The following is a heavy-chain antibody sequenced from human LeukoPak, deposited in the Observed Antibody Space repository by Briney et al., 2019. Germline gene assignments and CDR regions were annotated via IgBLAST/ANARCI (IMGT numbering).Heavy chain of an antibody. J-gene: IGHJ5*02. CDR2: IWNDGSKK. V-gene: IGHV3-33*01. Sequence: GRSLRLSCVASGYSFTNNGMHWVRQAPGKGLEWVAVIWNDGSKKYHADSVKGRFTISSDSSKNTLYLQLNSLRVEDTAVYYCARWYGDYPSFYLDPWGQGTLVTVSS. D-gene: IGHD4-17*01. CDR3: ARWYGDYPSFYLDP. CDR1: GYSFTNNG.